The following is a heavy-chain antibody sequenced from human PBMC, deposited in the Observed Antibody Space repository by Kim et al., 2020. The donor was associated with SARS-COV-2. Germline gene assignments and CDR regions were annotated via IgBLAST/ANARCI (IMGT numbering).Heavy chain of an antibody. CDR3: VKDREGYCSSTSCYDFDY. D-gene: IGHD2-2*01. V-gene: IGHV3-64D*06. CDR2: ISSNGGST. CDR1: GFTFSSYA. J-gene: IGHJ4*02. Sequence: GSLRLSCSASGFTFSSYAMHWVRQAPGKGLEYVSAISSNGGSTYYADSVKGRFTISRDNSKNTLYLQMSSLRAEDTAVYYCVKDREGYCSSTSCYDFDYWGQGTLVTVSS.